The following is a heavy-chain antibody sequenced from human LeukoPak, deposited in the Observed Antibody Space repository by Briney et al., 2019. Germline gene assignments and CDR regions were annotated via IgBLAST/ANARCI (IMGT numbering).Heavy chain of an antibody. CDR1: GGSISSYY. V-gene: IGHV4-4*07. D-gene: IGHD6-19*01. CDR3: ASAQILIAVAGTRLDY. Sequence: SETLSLTCTISGGSISSYYWTWIRQPAGKGLEWIGRVYTSGSTNYNPSLRSRVSMSLDTSKSQFSLKLSSVTAADTAVYYCASAQILIAVAGTRLDYWGQGTLVTVSS. CDR2: VYTSGST. J-gene: IGHJ4*02.